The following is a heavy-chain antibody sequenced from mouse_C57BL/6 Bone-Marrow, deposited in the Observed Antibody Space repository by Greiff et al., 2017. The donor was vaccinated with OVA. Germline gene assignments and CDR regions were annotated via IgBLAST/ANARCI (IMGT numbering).Heavy chain of an antibody. J-gene: IGHJ1*03. CDR2: IRLKSDNYAT. D-gene: IGHD1-1*01. CDR1: GFTFSNYW. V-gene: IGHV6-3*01. Sequence: EVQRVESGGGLVQPGGSMKLSCVASGFTFSNYWMNWVRQSPEKGLEWVAQIRLKSDNYATHYAESVKGRFTISRDDSKSSVYLQMNNLRAEDTGIYYCTGSYYGSGYFDVWGTGTTVTVSS. CDR3: TGSYYGSGYFDV.